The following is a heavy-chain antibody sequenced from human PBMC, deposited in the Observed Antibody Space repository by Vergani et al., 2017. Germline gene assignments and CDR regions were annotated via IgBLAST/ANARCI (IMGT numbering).Heavy chain of an antibody. CDR1: GFTFSSYS. D-gene: IGHD2-15*01. CDR2: ISSSSSYI. Sequence: EVQLVESGGGLVKPGGSLRLSCAASGFTFSSYSMNWVRQAPGKGLEWVSSISSSSSYIYYADSVKGRFTISRDNAKNSLYLQLNSLRAEDTAVYYCAGKDRGDIVANYYYYMDVWGKGTTVTVSS. V-gene: IGHV3-21*01. CDR3: AGKDRGDIVANYYYYMDV. J-gene: IGHJ6*03.